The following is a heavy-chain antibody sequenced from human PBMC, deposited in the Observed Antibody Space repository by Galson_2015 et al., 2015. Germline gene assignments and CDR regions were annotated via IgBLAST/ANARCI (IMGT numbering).Heavy chain of an antibody. V-gene: IGHV3-30-3*01. Sequence: SLRLSCAASGFTFSSYAMHWVRQAPGKGLEWVAVISYDGSNKYYADPVEGRFTISRDNSKNTLYLQMNSLRAEDTAVYYCARDGPRDGYPLYYYYYGMDVWGQGTTVTVSS. D-gene: IGHD5-24*01. CDR2: ISYDGSNK. CDR3: ARDGPRDGYPLYYYYYGMDV. CDR1: GFTFSSYA. J-gene: IGHJ6*02.